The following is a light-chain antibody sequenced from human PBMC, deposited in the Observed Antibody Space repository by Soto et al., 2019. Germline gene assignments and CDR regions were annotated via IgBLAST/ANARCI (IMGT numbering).Light chain of an antibody. J-gene: IGKJ1*01. V-gene: IGKV1-5*03. CDR3: QHYNTYPWT. CDR1: QSISSW. CDR2: KAS. Sequence: DIQMTQSPSILSASVGDRVTITCRFSQSISSWLAWYQQKPGKAPNLXIHKASHLESGVPSRFSGSGSGTEFTLTISSLQPGDFATYYCQHYNTYPWTFGQGTKVDIK.